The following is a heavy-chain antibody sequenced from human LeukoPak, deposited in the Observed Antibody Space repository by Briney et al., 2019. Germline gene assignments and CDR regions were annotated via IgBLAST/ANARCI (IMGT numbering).Heavy chain of an antibody. D-gene: IGHD2-15*01. V-gene: IGHV1-8*01. Sequence: GASVKVSCKASGYTFTSYDINWVRQATGHGLEWMGWMNPNSGNTGYAQKFQGRVTMTRNTSISTAYMELSSLRSEDTAVYYCARDLGYCSGGSCRRWFDPWGQGTLVTVSS. CDR2: MNPNSGNT. J-gene: IGHJ5*02. CDR3: ARDLGYCSGGSCRRWFDP. CDR1: GYTFTSYD.